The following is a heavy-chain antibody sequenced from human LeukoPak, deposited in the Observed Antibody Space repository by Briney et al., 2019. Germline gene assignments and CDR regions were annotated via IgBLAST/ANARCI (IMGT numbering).Heavy chain of an antibody. J-gene: IGHJ3*02. D-gene: IGHD5-24*01. Sequence: ASVKVSCKASGYTFTNSYIHWVRQAPGQVLEWMGLINPDGGNTNYAQNFQGRVTLTRDTSTSTVYMEQSSLRSEDTAIYYCARIRDGYNDAYDIWGQGTVVTVPS. CDR1: GYTFTNSY. CDR2: INPDGGNT. V-gene: IGHV1-46*01. CDR3: ARIRDGYNDAYDI.